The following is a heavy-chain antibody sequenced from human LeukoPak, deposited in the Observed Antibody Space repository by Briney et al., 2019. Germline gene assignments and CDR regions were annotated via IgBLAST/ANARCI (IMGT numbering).Heavy chain of an antibody. D-gene: IGHD5-18*01. Sequence: GGSLRLSCAASGFTFSSYSMNWVRQAPGKGLEWVSSISSSSSYIYYADSMKGRFTISRDNAKKSLYLQMNTLRAEDTAVYYCTRDGDTGMVGGYYYYMDVWGKGTTVTVSS. J-gene: IGHJ6*03. V-gene: IGHV3-21*01. CDR1: GFTFSSYS. CDR3: TRDGDTGMVGGYYYYMDV. CDR2: ISSSSSYI.